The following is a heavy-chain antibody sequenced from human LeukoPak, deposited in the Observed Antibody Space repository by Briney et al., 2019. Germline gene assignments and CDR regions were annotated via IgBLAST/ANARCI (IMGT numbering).Heavy chain of an antibody. Sequence: GGSLRLSCAASGFTFSDYYMSWIGQAPGKGLEWVSYISSSSSYTNYADSVKGRFTISRDNAKNSLYLQMNSLRAEDTAVYYCARAKYYYGSGSYQYYFDYWGQGTLVTVSS. CDR3: ARAKYYYGSGSYQYYFDY. CDR1: GFTFSDYY. V-gene: IGHV3-11*05. CDR2: ISSSSSYT. J-gene: IGHJ4*02. D-gene: IGHD3-10*01.